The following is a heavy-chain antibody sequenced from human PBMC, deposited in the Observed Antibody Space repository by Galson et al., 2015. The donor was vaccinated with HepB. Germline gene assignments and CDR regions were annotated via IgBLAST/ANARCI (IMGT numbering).Heavy chain of an antibody. CDR2: IRKKVNSYTT. Sequence: SLRLSCAASGFTFSDHYMDWVRQAPGKGLEWVGRIRKKVNSYTTEYAASVKGRFTISRDDSKDSLYLQMNSLKTEDTAVYYCARVPLSPPGYLDYWGQGALVTVSS. J-gene: IGHJ4*02. CDR3: ARVPLSPPGYLDY. CDR1: GFTFSDHY. V-gene: IGHV3-72*01.